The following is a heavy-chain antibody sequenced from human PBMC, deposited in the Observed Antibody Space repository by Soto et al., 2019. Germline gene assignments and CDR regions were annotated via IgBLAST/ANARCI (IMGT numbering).Heavy chain of an antibody. J-gene: IGHJ3*02. CDR1: GFTFSSYG. CDR3: ARSAIMVRGVTIPGGAFDI. CDR2: IWYDGSNK. Sequence: QVQLVESGGGVVQPWRSLRLSCAASGFTFSSYGMHWVRQAPGKGLEWVAVIWYDGSNKYYADSVKGRFTISRDNSKNTLYLQMNSLRAEDTAVYYCARSAIMVRGVTIPGGAFDIWGQGTMVTVSS. V-gene: IGHV3-33*01. D-gene: IGHD3-10*01.